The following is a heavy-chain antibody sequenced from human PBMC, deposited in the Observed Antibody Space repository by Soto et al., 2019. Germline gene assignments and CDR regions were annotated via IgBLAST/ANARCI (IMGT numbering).Heavy chain of an antibody. J-gene: IGHJ6*02. Sequence: GGSLRLSCAASGFTFSDYYMSWIRQAPGKGLEWVSYISSSSSYTNYADSVKGRFTISRDNAKNSLYLQMNSLRAEDTAVYYCARSVPAAMPYYYGMDVWGQGTTVTVSS. V-gene: IGHV3-11*06. CDR2: ISSSSSYT. CDR3: ARSVPAAMPYYYGMDV. D-gene: IGHD2-2*01. CDR1: GFTFSDYY.